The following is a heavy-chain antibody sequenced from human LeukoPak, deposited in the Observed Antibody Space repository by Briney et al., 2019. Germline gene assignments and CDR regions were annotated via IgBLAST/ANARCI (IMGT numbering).Heavy chain of an antibody. Sequence: SETLSLTCTASGVSISSYYWSWVRQPAGKGLEWVGRIYTSGSTNYNPSLKSRVTMSVDTSKNQFSLKLSSVTAADTAVYYCARDRLSSGYYQPDAFDIWGQGTMVTVSS. D-gene: IGHD3-22*01. CDR2: IYTSGST. J-gene: IGHJ3*02. CDR3: ARDRLSSGYYQPDAFDI. V-gene: IGHV4-4*07. CDR1: GVSISSYY.